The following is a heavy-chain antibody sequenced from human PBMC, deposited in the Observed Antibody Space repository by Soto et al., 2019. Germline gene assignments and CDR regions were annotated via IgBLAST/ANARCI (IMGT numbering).Heavy chain of an antibody. J-gene: IGHJ6*03. CDR3: AREGSSWGDQNSYYYMDV. CDR2: MNPNSGNT. D-gene: IGHD2-15*01. Sequence: QVQLVQSGAEVKKPGASVKVSCKASGYTFTSYDINWVRQATGQGREWMGGMNPNSGNTGYAQKFQGRVTMTRNTSISTAYMELSSLRSEDTAVYCCAREGSSWGDQNSYYYMDVWGKGTTVTVSS. V-gene: IGHV1-8*01. CDR1: GYTFTSYD.